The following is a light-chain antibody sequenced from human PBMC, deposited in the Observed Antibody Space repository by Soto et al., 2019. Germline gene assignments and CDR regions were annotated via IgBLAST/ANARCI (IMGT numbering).Light chain of an antibody. J-gene: IGLJ3*02. CDR3: QSYDSSNQGV. CDR1: SGSIASNY. CDR2: EDN. Sequence: NFMLTQPHSVSESPGKTVTISCTRSSGSIASNYVQWYQQRPGSAPTTVIYEDNQRPSGVPDRFSGSIDSSSNSASLTISGLKAEDEDYYYCQSYDSSNQGVFGGGTKVTVL. V-gene: IGLV6-57*04.